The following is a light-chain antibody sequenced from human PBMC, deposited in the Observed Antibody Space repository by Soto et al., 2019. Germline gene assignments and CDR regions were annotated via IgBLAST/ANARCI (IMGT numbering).Light chain of an antibody. V-gene: IGLV3-1*01. CDR2: QHS. CDR3: QASDSSTDVV. J-gene: IGLJ2*01. Sequence: SYELTQPPSVSVSPGQTASITCSGDKLGDKYTCWYQQKPGQSPVLVIYQHSQRPSGIPERFSGSNSGNTATLTISGTQAMDEADYYCQASDSSTDVVFGGGTKLTVL. CDR1: KLGDKY.